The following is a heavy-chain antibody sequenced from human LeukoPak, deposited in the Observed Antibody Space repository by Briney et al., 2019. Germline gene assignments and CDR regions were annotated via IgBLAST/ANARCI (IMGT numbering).Heavy chain of an antibody. J-gene: IGHJ4*02. CDR1: GFTFSDYY. CDR3: AKAYSVAGYYFDY. V-gene: IGHV3-11*01. CDR2: ISSSGSTI. D-gene: IGHD6-19*01. Sequence: GGSLRLSCAASGFTFSDYYMSWIRQAPGKGLEWVSYISSSGSTIYYADSVKGRFTISRDNAKNSLYLQMNSLRAEDTAVYYCAKAYSVAGYYFDYWGQGTLVTVSS.